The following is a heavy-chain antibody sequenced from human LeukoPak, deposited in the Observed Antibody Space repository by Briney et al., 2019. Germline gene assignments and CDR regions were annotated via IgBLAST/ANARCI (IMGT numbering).Heavy chain of an antibody. J-gene: IGHJ4*02. Sequence: GGSLRLSCAASGFTFSDYYMSWIRQAPGKGLEWVSYISSRGSTIYYADSVKGRFTISRGNAKNSLYLQMNSLRAEDSAVYYCAREAYYDILTGYYGYWGQGTLVTVSS. CDR3: AREAYYDILTGYYGY. D-gene: IGHD3-9*01. V-gene: IGHV3-11*01. CDR2: ISSRGSTI. CDR1: GFTFSDYY.